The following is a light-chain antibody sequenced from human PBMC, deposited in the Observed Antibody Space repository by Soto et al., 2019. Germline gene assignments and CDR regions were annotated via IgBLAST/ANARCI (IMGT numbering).Light chain of an antibody. Sequence: QSALTQPASVSGSPGQSITISFTGTSSDVGGYNYVSWYQQRPGNAPKVMIYDVSNRPSGVSNRFSGSKSGNTASLTISGLQAEDEADYYCSSYTSSSLYVFGTGTKLTVL. CDR2: DVS. CDR1: SSDVGGYNY. J-gene: IGLJ1*01. CDR3: SSYTSSSLYV. V-gene: IGLV2-14*01.